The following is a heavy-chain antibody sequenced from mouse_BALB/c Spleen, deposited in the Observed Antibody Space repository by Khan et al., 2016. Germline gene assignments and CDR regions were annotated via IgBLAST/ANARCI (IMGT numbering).Heavy chain of an antibody. D-gene: IGHD1-3*01. CDR2: IDPYDSET. J-gene: IGHJ3*01. CDR1: GYTFTSYW. CDR3: ASGLGSDNAY. V-gene: IGHV1-74*01. Sequence: QVQLKQSGAELVRPGASVKLSCKASGYTFTSYWMNWVKQRPDQGLEWIGRIDPYDSETHYNQKFKDKAILTVDKSSITAYMHLSSLTSEDSAVYFGASGLGSDNAYWGQGTLVTVSA.